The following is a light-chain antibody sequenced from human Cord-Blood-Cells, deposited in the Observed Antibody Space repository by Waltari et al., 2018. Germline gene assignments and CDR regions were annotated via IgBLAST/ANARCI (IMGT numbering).Light chain of an antibody. CDR2: KAS. CDR1: QSISSW. Sequence: DIQMTQSPSTLSASVGDRVTITCRASQSISSWLAWYQQKPGKAPKLLIYKASSLESGVPARFSGSGSGTEFTLTISRLQPDDVATYYCQQYNSYSITFGQGTRLEIK. J-gene: IGKJ5*01. V-gene: IGKV1-5*03. CDR3: QQYNSYSIT.